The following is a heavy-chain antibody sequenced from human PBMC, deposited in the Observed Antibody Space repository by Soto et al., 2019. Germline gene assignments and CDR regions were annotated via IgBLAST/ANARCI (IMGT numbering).Heavy chain of an antibody. CDR2: ISGSGGST. Sequence: GGSLRRSCAASGFTFSSYAMSWVRQAPEKGLEWVSAISGSGGSTYYADSVKGRFTISRDNSKNTLYLQMNSLRAEDTAVYYCAKVSEIPATVTPLGYWGQGTLVTVSS. CDR1: GFTFSSYA. J-gene: IGHJ4*02. V-gene: IGHV3-23*01. D-gene: IGHD4-4*01. CDR3: AKVSEIPATVTPLGY.